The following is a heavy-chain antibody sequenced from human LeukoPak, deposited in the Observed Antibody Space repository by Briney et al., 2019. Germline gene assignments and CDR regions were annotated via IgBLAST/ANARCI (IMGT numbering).Heavy chain of an antibody. D-gene: IGHD3-22*01. V-gene: IGHV3-7*03. CDR2: MNQDGSGK. CDR1: GFTFSSYA. J-gene: IGHJ4*02. Sequence: GGSLRLSCAASGFTFSSYAMSWVRQAPGKGLEWVANMNQDGSGKYYVDSVKGRFTISRDNAKNSLYPQMNSLRVEDTAVYYCARATYYYDSSGYLYWGQGTLVTVSS. CDR3: ARATYYYDSSGYLY.